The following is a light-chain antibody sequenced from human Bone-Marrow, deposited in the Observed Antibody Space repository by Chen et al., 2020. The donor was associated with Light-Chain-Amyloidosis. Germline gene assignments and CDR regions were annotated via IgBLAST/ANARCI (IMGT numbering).Light chain of an antibody. Sequence: SYELTQPPSVSVSPGQTSRITCSGDDLPTKYAYWYQQKPGQAPVLVIHRDTERPSGISERFSGASSGTTATLTISGVQAEDEADYHCQSADSSGTYEGIFGGWTKLTGL. J-gene: IGLJ2*01. CDR3: QSADSSGTYEGI. V-gene: IGLV3-25*03. CDR1: DLPTKY. CDR2: RDT.